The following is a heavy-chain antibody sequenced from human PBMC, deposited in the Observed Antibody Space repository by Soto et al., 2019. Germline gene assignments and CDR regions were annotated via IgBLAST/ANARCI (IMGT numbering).Heavy chain of an antibody. J-gene: IGHJ6*02. CDR3: ARDWELRRMDV. CDR2: IFYTGNT. V-gene: IGHV4-61*08. D-gene: IGHD1-7*01. Sequence: SETLSLTCTVSGGPVSIGDYSWTWIRQPPGKGLEWIGYIFYTGNTNYSPSLKSRVTMSVDRSRNQFSLRLSSVTAADTAVYYCARDWELRRMDVWGQGTTVT. CDR1: GGPVSIGDYS.